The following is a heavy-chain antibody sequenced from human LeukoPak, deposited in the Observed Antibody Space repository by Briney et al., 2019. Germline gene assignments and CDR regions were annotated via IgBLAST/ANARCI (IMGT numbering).Heavy chain of an antibody. Sequence: PSETLSLTCTVSGGSISSSSYYWGWIRQPPGKGLEWIGSIYYSGSTYYNPSLKSRVTISVDTSKNQFSLKLSSVTAADTAVYYCARVGGNTAMVTTVDYWGQGTLVTVSS. V-gene: IGHV4-39*01. J-gene: IGHJ4*02. CDR3: ARVGGNTAMVTTVDY. CDR2: IYYSGST. CDR1: GGSISSSSYY. D-gene: IGHD5-18*01.